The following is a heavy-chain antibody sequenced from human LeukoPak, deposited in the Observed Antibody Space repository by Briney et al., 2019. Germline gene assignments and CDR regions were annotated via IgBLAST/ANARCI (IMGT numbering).Heavy chain of an antibody. D-gene: IGHD3-9*01. V-gene: IGHV1-46*01. CDR3: ARGDYDILTQFGVDP. CDR2: INPSGGST. J-gene: IGHJ5*02. Sequence: ASVKVSCKASAYTFTSYYMHWVRQAPGQGLEWMGIINPSGGSTSYAQKFQGRVTMTRDTSTSTVYMELSSLRSEDTAVYYCARGDYDILTQFGVDPWGQETLVTVSS. CDR1: AYTFTSYY.